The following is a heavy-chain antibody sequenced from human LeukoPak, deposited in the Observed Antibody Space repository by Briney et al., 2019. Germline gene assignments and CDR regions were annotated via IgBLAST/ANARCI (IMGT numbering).Heavy chain of an antibody. CDR1: GYTFTGYY. D-gene: IGHD6-6*01. CDR2: INPNSGGT. CDR3: ARDLYIAARRKYYFDY. Sequence: ASVKVSCKASGYTFTGYYMHWVRQAPGPGLEWMGWINPNSGGTNYAQKFQGRVTMTRDTSISTAYMELSRLRSDDTAVYYCARDLYIAARRKYYFDYWGQGTLVTVSS. J-gene: IGHJ4*02. V-gene: IGHV1-2*02.